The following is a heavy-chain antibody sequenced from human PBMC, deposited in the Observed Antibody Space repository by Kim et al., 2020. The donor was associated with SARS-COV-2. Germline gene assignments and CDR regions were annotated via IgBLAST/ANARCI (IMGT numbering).Heavy chain of an antibody. V-gene: IGHV4-4*07. J-gene: IGHJ6*02. Sequence: SETLSLTCTVSGGSISSYYWSWIRQPAGKGLEWIGRIYTSGGTNYNPSLKSRVTMSVDTSKNQFSLKLSSVTAADTAVYYCARDSFEYPLERKMGYYGMDMWGQGTPLTVSS. CDR3: ARDSFEYPLERKMGYYGMDM. D-gene: IGHD2-2*01. CDR2: IYTSGGT. CDR1: GGSISSYY.